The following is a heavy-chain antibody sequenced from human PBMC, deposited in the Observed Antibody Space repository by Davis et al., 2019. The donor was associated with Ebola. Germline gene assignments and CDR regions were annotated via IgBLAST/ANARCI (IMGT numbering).Heavy chain of an antibody. J-gene: IGHJ4*02. CDR3: AKGPTRSGYY. CDR2: IKKDGIQK. V-gene: IGHV3-7*03. Sequence: GESLKISCAASGLTFSSLGMSWVRQAPGKGLEWVATIKKDGIQKYYVDSVKGRFIISRDNAKNLLYLQMTGLRAEDTAIYYCAKGPTRSGYYWGQGTLVTVSS. D-gene: IGHD6-19*01. CDR1: GLTFSSLG.